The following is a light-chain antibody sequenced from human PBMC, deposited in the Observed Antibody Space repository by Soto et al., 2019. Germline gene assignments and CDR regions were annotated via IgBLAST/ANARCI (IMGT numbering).Light chain of an antibody. J-gene: IGKJ1*01. CDR1: QGIGDT. Sequence: EPGLIQSQATLSVSRKHGDPVXRRASQGIGDTLAWYQHKPGQTPRLLIYDTSARATGVPARFSGSRSGPEFTLTINSLQSEDFAVYYCQQYNKWPWTFVQGTKVDIK. CDR2: DTS. V-gene: IGKV3-15*01. CDR3: QQYNKWPWT.